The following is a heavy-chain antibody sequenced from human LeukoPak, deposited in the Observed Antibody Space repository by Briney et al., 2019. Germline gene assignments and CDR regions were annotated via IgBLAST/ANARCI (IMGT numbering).Heavy chain of an antibody. D-gene: IGHD1-26*01. Sequence: GGSLRLSCAASGFTFTTYWVSWVRQAPGKGLEWVANIKQDGSEKYYVDSVKGRFTISRDNAKNSLYLQMNSLRAEDTAVYYCARIRPYSGSYYYYYYMDVWGKGTTVTVSS. CDR3: ARIRPYSGSYYYYYYMDV. CDR2: IKQDGSEK. CDR1: GFTFTTYW. J-gene: IGHJ6*03. V-gene: IGHV3-7*01.